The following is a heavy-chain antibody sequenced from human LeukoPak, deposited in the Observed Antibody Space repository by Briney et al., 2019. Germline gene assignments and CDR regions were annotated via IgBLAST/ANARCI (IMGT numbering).Heavy chain of an antibody. CDR1: GGSISSYY. Sequence: SETLSLTCTVSGGSISSYYWSWIRQPPGEGLEWIGYIYYSGSTNYNPSLKSRVTISVDTSKNQFSLKLSSVTAADTAVYYCALGKTYSSGWDYFDYWGQGTLVTVSS. D-gene: IGHD6-25*01. J-gene: IGHJ4*02. CDR3: ALGKTYSSGWDYFDY. CDR2: IYYSGST. V-gene: IGHV4-59*01.